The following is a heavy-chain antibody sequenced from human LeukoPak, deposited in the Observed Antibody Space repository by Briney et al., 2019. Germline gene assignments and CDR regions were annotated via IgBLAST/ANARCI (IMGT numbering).Heavy chain of an antibody. V-gene: IGHV3-48*02. CDR1: GVTFSGHG. Sequence: PGGSLRLSCAASGVTFSGHGMNWVRQALGKGLEWVSYISSDSSTIHYAHSVKGRFTISRDNARNSLYLQMTSLRDEDTAIYYCVRDRFDSGSYFGFDYWGQGTLVTVSS. D-gene: IGHD1-26*01. CDR2: ISSDSSTI. CDR3: VRDRFDSGSYFGFDY. J-gene: IGHJ4*02.